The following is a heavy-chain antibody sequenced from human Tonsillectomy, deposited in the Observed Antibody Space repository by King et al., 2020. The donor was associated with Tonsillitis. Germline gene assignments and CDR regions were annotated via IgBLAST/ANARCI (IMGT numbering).Heavy chain of an antibody. CDR3: ARNYYDSTGFYYSMFDF. J-gene: IGHJ4*02. D-gene: IGHD3-22*01. Sequence: QLVQSAAEVKKPGASVKVSCKASGYIFTSNSISWVRQAPGQGLEWMGWISVYYGNTSYAQKLQGRVTMTTDTSTSTAYMELRSLRSDDTAVYYCARNYYDSTGFYYSMFDFWGQGPLVTVSA. CDR1: GYIFTSNS. V-gene: IGHV1-18*04. CDR2: ISVYYGNT.